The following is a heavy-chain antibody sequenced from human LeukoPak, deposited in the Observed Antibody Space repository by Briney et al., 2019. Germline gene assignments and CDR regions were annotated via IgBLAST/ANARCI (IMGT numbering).Heavy chain of an antibody. J-gene: IGHJ4*02. CDR1: GFTFSSYS. V-gene: IGHV3-21*01. CDR3: ARSGVRGDYFDY. D-gene: IGHD3-10*01. Sequence: GGSLRLSCAASGFTFSSYSMNWVRQAPGKGLEWVSSISSSSSYIYYADSVKGRFTISRDNAKNSLYLQMNSLRAEDTAVYYCARSGVRGDYFDYWGQGTLVTVSS. CDR2: ISSSSSYI.